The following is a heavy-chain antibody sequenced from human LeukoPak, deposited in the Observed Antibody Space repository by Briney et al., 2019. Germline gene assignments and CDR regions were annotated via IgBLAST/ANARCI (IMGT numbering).Heavy chain of an antibody. V-gene: IGHV4-59*11. Sequence: SETLSLTCTVSGGSISSHYWSWIRQPPGKGLEWIGHIYYSGSTNYNPSLKSRVPISVDTSKNQFSLKLSSVTAADTAVYYCARDYSSSRWYFDLWGRGTLVTVSS. CDR3: ARDYSSSRWYFDL. J-gene: IGHJ2*01. CDR2: IYYSGST. CDR1: GGSISSHY. D-gene: IGHD6-6*01.